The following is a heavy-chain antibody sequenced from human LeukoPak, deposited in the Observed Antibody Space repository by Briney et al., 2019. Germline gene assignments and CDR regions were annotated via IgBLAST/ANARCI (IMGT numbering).Heavy chain of an antibody. V-gene: IGHV3-66*02. CDR1: GFTVSSNY. Sequence: GGSLRPSCAASGFTVSSNYMSWVRQAPGKGLEWVSVIYSGGSTYYADSVKGRFTISRDNSKNTLYLQMNSLRAEDTAVYYCARVRYCSSTSCSNFDYWGQGTLVTVSS. CDR2: IYSGGST. J-gene: IGHJ4*02. CDR3: ARVRYCSSTSCSNFDY. D-gene: IGHD2-2*01.